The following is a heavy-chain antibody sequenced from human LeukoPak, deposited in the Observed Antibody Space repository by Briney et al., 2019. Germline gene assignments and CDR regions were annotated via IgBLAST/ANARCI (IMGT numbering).Heavy chain of an antibody. CDR1: GFNFSIYW. Sequence: AGGSLRLSCAASGFNFSIYWMHWVRQAPGKGLVWVSRMNSDGSSAIYADSVKGRFTFSRDNAKNMLYLQMDSLRAEDTAVYYCARAGGYYYYYMDVWGKGTRVTVSS. D-gene: IGHD2-15*01. V-gene: IGHV3-74*01. J-gene: IGHJ6*03. CDR3: ARAGGYYYYYMDV. CDR2: MNSDGSSA.